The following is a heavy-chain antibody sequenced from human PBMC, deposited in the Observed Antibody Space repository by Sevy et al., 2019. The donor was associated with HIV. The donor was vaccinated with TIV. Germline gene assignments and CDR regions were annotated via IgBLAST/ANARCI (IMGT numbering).Heavy chain of an antibody. D-gene: IGHD2-15*01. V-gene: IGHV3-72*01. CDR2: IRNSPNSYTT. CDR3: VRGPNCGIGGCQQISPYCLDV. J-gene: IGHJ6*03. CDR1: GFTFSDHY. Sequence: SGCLRLSCAASGFTFSDHYVDWVRQAPGKGLERVGRIRNSPNSYTTEYAASVKGRLTIERDDSRNSVYLQMNSLKTHESAVYYCVRGPNCGIGGCQQISPYCLDVWGKGATVSVSS.